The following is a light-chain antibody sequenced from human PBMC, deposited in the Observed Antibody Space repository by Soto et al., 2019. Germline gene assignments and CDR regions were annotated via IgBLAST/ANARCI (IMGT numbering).Light chain of an antibody. J-gene: IGKJ1*01. CDR2: GAS. CDR3: QQYNTYLT. V-gene: IGKV1-5*01. CDR1: RTVRNY. Sequence: DIQMTQSPSTLSASLGDRVTIPCRASRTVRNYVAWYQQRPGEAPKLLIYGASSLESGVPSRFSGSGSGTQFTLTITSLQPDDSATYYCQQYNTYLTFGQGTKVDIK.